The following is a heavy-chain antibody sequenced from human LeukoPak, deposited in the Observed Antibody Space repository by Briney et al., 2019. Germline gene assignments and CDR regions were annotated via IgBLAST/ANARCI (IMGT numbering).Heavy chain of an antibody. CDR1: GAYINNNF. Sequence: SETLSLTCTVSGAYINNNFWTCIRQPPGKGLEWIGYIYSSGSANYNPSLKSRVIISGDTSKNQISLNLTSVTAADTAVYFCARHRDYYDTWGHGTLVTVSS. V-gene: IGHV4-59*08. CDR2: IYSSGSA. CDR3: ARHRDYYDT. J-gene: IGHJ4*01. D-gene: IGHD3-22*01.